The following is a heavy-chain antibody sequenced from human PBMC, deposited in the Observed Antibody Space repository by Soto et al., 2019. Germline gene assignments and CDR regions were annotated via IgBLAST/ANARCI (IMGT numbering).Heavy chain of an antibody. Sequence: ASVKVSCKASGYTFTSYDINWVRQATGQGLEWMGWMNPNSGNTGYAQKFQGRVTMTRNTSISTAYMELSSLRSEDTAVYYCARGRRKLSSSWLGYYYYYMDVWGKGTTVTVSS. V-gene: IGHV1-8*01. CDR3: ARGRRKLSSSWLGYYYYYMDV. D-gene: IGHD6-13*01. CDR2: MNPNSGNT. CDR1: GYTFTSYD. J-gene: IGHJ6*03.